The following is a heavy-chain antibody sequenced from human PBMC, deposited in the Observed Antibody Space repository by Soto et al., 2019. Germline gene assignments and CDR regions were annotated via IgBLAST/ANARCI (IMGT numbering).Heavy chain of an antibody. D-gene: IGHD6-6*01. Sequence: GGSLRLSCAASGFTFDDYAMHWVRQAPGKGLEWVSGISWNSGSIGYADSVKGRFTISRDNAKNSLYLQMNSLGAEDTALYYCAKDMERVIYSSSSGGFDYWGQGTLVTVSS. CDR2: ISWNSGSI. J-gene: IGHJ4*02. V-gene: IGHV3-9*01. CDR1: GFTFDDYA. CDR3: AKDMERVIYSSSSGGFDY.